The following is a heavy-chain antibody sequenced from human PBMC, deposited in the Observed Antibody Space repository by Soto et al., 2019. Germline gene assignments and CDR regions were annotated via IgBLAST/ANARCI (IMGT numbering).Heavy chain of an antibody. V-gene: IGHV4-59*01. CDR3: AREGQLAGGWFDP. CDR2: IYYSGST. Sequence: SETLSLTCTVSGGSISSYYWSWIRQPPGKGLEWIGYIYYSGSTNYNPSLKSRVTISVGTSKNQFSLKLSSVTAADTAVYYCAREGQLAGGWFDPWGQGTLVTVSS. D-gene: IGHD6-13*01. CDR1: GGSISSYY. J-gene: IGHJ5*02.